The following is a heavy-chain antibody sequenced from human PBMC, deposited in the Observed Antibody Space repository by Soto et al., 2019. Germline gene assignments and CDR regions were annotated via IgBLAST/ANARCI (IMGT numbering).Heavy chain of an antibody. V-gene: IGHV3-9*01. CDR3: AKSDRDYIWGSSDY. CDR2: ISWNSGSI. Sequence: EVQLVESGGGLVQPGRSLRLSCAASGFTFDDYAMHWVWQAPGKGLEWVSGISWNSGSIGYADSVKGRFTISRDNAKNSLYLQMNSLRAEDTALYYCAKSDRDYIWGSSDYWGQGTLVTVSS. CDR1: GFTFDDYA. J-gene: IGHJ4*02. D-gene: IGHD3-16*01.